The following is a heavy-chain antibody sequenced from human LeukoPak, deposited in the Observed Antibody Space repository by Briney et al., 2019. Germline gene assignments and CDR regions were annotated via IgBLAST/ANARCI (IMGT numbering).Heavy chain of an antibody. Sequence: PGGSLRLSCAASGFTFNTYAMHWIRQAQGRGLEWVAFIRSDGSNKNYADSVKGRFTISRDNSKNTLYLQMNSLRVEDTGVYYCATLSLNWNYNHYFDFWGQGTLVTISS. D-gene: IGHD1-7*01. CDR2: IRSDGSNK. CDR1: GFTFNTYA. CDR3: ATLSLNWNYNHYFDF. J-gene: IGHJ4*02. V-gene: IGHV3-30*02.